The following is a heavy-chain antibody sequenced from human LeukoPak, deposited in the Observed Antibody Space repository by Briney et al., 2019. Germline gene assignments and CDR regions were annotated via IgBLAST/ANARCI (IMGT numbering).Heavy chain of an antibody. D-gene: IGHD3-10*01. CDR2: IIPILGIA. V-gene: IGHV1-69*04. CDR1: GGTFSSYA. J-gene: IGHJ6*02. Sequence: SVKVSCKASGGTFSSYAISWVRQAPGQGLEWMGRIIPILGIANYAQKFQGRVTITADKSTSTAYMELSSLRSEDTAVYYCAGGYYCAPGSFHRDVWGQGTTVTVSS. CDR3: AGGYYCAPGSFHRDV.